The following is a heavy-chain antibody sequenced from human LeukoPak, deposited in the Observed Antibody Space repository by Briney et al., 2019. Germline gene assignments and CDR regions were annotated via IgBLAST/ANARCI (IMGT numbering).Heavy chain of an antibody. Sequence: SETLSLTCAVYGWSFNDYYWNWLRQPPGKGLEWIGEINARGDTNYNPSLKRRATISVDSSKTQFSLRFTSMIAADTALYYCARGQVPAARGYNWFDPWGQGTLVTVSS. D-gene: IGHD2-2*01. J-gene: IGHJ5*02. CDR1: GWSFNDYY. CDR2: INARGDT. V-gene: IGHV4-34*01. CDR3: ARGQVPAARGYNWFDP.